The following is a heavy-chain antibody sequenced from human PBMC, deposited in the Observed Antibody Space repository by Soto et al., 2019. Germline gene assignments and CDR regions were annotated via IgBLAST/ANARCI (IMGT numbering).Heavy chain of an antibody. V-gene: IGHV1-3*01. CDR3: ARDLAYGIPDY. Sequence: QVQLVQSGAEVKKPGASVKVSCKASGYTFTRYAMHWVRQAPGQRLEWMGWINAGNGNRKYSQKFQGRVTITRDTSASTDYMELSSLRSEDTAVYYCARDLAYGIPDYWGQGTLVTVSS. CDR1: GYTFTRYA. CDR2: INAGNGNR. D-gene: IGHD2-21*01. J-gene: IGHJ4*02.